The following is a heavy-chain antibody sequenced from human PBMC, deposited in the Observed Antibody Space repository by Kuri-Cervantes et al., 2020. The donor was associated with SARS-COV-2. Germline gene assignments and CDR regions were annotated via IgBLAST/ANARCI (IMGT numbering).Heavy chain of an antibody. Sequence: SQTLSLTCAVYGGSFSGYYWSWIRRPPGKGLEWIGEINHSGSTNYNPSLKSRVTISVDTSKNQFSLKLSSVTAADTAVYYCARDKRSYYYYMDVWGKGTTVTVSS. CDR1: GGSFSGYY. J-gene: IGHJ6*03. CDR3: ARDKRSYYYYMDV. D-gene: IGHD3-16*01. CDR2: INHSGST. V-gene: IGHV4-34*01.